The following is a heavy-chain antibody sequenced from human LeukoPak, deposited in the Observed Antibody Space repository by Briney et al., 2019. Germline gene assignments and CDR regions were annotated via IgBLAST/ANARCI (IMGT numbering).Heavy chain of an antibody. V-gene: IGHV3-30*18. Sequence: GSLRPSCAASGFTFSSYGMHWVRQAPGKGLEWVAVISFDGSNKFYADSVKGRFTISRDNSKDTLHLQMNSLRPEDTAVYYCAKDLHPYASGSYYPFDYWGQGTLVTVSS. CDR3: AKDLHPYASGSYYPFDY. D-gene: IGHD3-10*01. J-gene: IGHJ4*02. CDR2: ISFDGSNK. CDR1: GFTFSSYG.